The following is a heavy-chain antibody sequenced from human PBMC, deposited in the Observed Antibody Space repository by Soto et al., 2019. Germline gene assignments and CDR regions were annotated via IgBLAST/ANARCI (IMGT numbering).Heavy chain of an antibody. J-gene: IGHJ6*02. CDR2: IIPIFGTA. D-gene: IGHD5-18*01. V-gene: IGHV1-69*13. Sequence: GASVKVSCKASGGTFSSYAISWVRQAPGQGLEWMGGIIPIFGTANYAQKFQGRVTITADESTSTAYMELSSLRSEDTAVYYCARDEPGGYSYYGMDVWGQGTTVTVSS. CDR3: ARDEPGGYSYYGMDV. CDR1: GGTFSSYA.